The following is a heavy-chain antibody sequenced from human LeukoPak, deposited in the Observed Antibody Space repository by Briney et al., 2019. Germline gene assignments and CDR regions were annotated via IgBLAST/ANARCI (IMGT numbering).Heavy chain of an antibody. J-gene: IGHJ4*02. Sequence: GGSLRLSCAASKFMFSTYCMGWVRQTPGKGLEWVANIKRDGSGKYSVDSVKGRFTISRDNAKNSLYLQMNSLRAEDTAVYYCARVILSIPQQGADEPFFFDFWGQGTLVTVSS. V-gene: IGHV3-7*03. CDR2: IKRDGSGK. D-gene: IGHD3-3*02. CDR3: ARVILSIPQQGADEPFFFDF. CDR1: KFMFSTYC.